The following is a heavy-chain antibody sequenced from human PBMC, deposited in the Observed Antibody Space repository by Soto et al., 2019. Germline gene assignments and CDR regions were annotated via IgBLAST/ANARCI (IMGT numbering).Heavy chain of an antibody. V-gene: IGHV1-2*04. CDR1: GYTFTGYY. CDR3: ARGRLLQTVYYYYGMDV. J-gene: IGHJ6*02. D-gene: IGHD2-21*01. CDR2: INPNSGGT. Sequence: QVQLVQSGAEVKKPGASVKVSCKASGYTFTGYYMHLVRQAPGQGLEWMGWINPNSGGTNYAQKFQGWVTMTRDTSMSTAYMELSRLRSDDTAVYYCARGRLLQTVYYYYGMDVWGQGTTVTVSS.